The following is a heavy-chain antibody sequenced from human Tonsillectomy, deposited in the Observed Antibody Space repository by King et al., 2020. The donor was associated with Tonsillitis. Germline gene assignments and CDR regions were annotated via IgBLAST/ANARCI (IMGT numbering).Heavy chain of an antibody. Sequence: QLQESGPGLVKPSQTLSLTCTVSGGSIRSGDYYWSWIRQPPGKGLEWIGYISYSGSTYYNPSLKSRFTISVDTSKNQFSLKLSSVTAADTAVYYCARDLRLGAFVPWGQGTLVTVSS. CDR1: GGSIRSGDYY. V-gene: IGHV4-30-4*01. J-gene: IGHJ5*02. CDR2: ISYSGST. CDR3: ARDLRLGAFVP. D-gene: IGHD3-22*01.